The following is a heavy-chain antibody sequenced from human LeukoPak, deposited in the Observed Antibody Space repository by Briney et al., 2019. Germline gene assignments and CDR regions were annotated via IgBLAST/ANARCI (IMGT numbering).Heavy chain of an antibody. V-gene: IGHV3-66*01. CDR1: GFAVSSNY. Sequence: PGGPLRLSCAASGFAVSSNYMSWVRQAPGKGLEWVSVIHIGGSSYYADSVKGRFTISRDNSENTVSLQMNSLRADDTAVYYCARGQWSTFYFDYWGQGTLVTVSS. CDR3: ARGQWSTFYFDY. CDR2: IHIGGSS. J-gene: IGHJ4*02. D-gene: IGHD2-15*01.